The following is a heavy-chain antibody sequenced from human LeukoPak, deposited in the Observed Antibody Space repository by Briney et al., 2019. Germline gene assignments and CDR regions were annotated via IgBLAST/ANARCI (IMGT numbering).Heavy chain of an antibody. CDR2: IYYSGST. V-gene: IGHV4-39*07. CDR3: GRDIAAAGGTSLGLDLDY. D-gene: IGHD6-13*01. CDR1: GGSISSSSYY. J-gene: IGHJ4*02. Sequence: YPSETLSLTCTVSGGSISSSSYYWGWIRQPPGKGLEWIGSIYYSGSTYYNPSLKSRVTISVDTSKNQFSLKLSSVTAADTAVYYCGRDIAAAGGTSLGLDLDYWGQGTLVTVSS.